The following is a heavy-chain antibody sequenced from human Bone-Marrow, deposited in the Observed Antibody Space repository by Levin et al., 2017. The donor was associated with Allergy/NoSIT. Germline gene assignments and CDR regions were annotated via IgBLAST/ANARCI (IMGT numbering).Heavy chain of an antibody. CDR1: GFNFGKYA. Sequence: GGSLRLSCSASGFNFGKYAMHWVRQAPGKGLEYVSAIIGSGGATFYTNSVKGRFTMSRDNSNNILYLQMSGLRPEDTAVYYCVKSGETAMVPFDFWGQGTLVTVSS. V-gene: IGHV3-64D*08. J-gene: IGHJ4*02. D-gene: IGHD5-18*01. CDR2: IIGSGGAT. CDR3: VKSGETAMVPFDF.